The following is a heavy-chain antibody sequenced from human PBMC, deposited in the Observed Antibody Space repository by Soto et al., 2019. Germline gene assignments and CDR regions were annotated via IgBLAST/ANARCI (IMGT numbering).Heavy chain of an antibody. CDR1: GYTFTGYY. J-gene: IGHJ6*02. CDR2: INPNSGGT. D-gene: IGHD6-13*01. Sequence: ASVKVSCKASGYTFTGYYMHWVRQAPGQGLEWMGWINPNSGGTNYAQKFRGWVTMTRDTSISTAYMELSRLRSDDTAVYYCARVANVAAADNYYYGMDVWGQGTTVTVSS. V-gene: IGHV1-2*04. CDR3: ARVANVAAADNYYYGMDV.